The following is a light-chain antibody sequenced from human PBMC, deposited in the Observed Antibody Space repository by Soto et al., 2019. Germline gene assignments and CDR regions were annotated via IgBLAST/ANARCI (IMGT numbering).Light chain of an antibody. Sequence: SVLTQPSPRSGSPWESLPLSFPGNRNEVGGDNSVSWYQHHPGKAPKLILYDVGDRPSGVSYRFSGSKSGNTASLTISGLQAADEADYYCSSYTSSSTPYVFGTGTKVTVL. J-gene: IGLJ1*01. CDR1: RNEVGGDNS. CDR2: DVG. CDR3: SSYTSSSTPYV. V-gene: IGLV2-14*03.